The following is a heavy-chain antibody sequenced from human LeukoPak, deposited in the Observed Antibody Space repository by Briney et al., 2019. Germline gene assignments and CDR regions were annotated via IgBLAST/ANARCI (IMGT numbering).Heavy chain of an antibody. J-gene: IGHJ4*02. V-gene: IGHV3-13*01. Sequence: GGSLRLSCAPSGFTFSDYDMRWVRQATGKGLEWVSAIGTAGDTYYTGSVKGRFTISRENAKNSLYLQMNSLRAGDTAVYYCARVAKERVGGVYYFDYWGQGTLVTVSS. CDR3: ARVAKERVGGVYYFDY. CDR1: GFTFSDYD. D-gene: IGHD1-1*01. CDR2: IGTAGDT.